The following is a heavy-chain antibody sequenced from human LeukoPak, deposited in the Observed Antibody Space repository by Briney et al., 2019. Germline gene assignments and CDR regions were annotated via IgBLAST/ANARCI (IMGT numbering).Heavy chain of an antibody. CDR2: ISHSGST. Sequence: SETLSLTCTVPGGSISSSYWSWIRQPPGKGLEWIGFISHSGSTNYNPSLKSRVTISVDTSKNQFSLKLSSVTAADTAVYYCARGSSGYYRQYYYYYGMDVWGQGTTVTVSS. D-gene: IGHD3-22*01. CDR1: GGSISSSY. CDR3: ARGSSGYYRQYYYYYGMDV. V-gene: IGHV4-59*12. J-gene: IGHJ6*02.